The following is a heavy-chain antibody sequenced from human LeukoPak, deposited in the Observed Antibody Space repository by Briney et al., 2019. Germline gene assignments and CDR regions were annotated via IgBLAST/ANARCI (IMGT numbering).Heavy chain of an antibody. D-gene: IGHD3-10*02. J-gene: IGHJ6*04. V-gene: IGHV3-7*01. CDR1: GFNLYSFW. CDR3: AELGITMIGGV. Sequence: GGSLRLSCQASGFNLYSFWMTWVRQPPGKGLEWVATIKQDGRDIYYVDSVKGRFTVSRDNAKNSLYLQMNSLRAEDTAVYYCAELGITMIGGVWGKGTTVTISS. CDR2: IKQDGRDI.